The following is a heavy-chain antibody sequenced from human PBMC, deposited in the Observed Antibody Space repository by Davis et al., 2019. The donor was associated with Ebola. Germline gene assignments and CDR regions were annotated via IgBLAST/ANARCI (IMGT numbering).Heavy chain of an antibody. CDR3: ARGRYYFDY. CDR1: GGSFSGYY. J-gene: IGHJ4*02. V-gene: IGHV4-34*01. Sequence: SETLSLTCAVYGGSFSGYYWSWIRQPPGKGLEWIGEINHSGSTNYNPSLKSRVTISVDTSKNQFSLKLSSVTAADTAVYYCARGRYYFDYWGQGTLVTVSS. CDR2: INHSGST.